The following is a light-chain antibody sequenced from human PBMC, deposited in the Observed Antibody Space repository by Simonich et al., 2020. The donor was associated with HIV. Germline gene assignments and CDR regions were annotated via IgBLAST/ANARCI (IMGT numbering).Light chain of an antibody. CDR2: DNP. CDR3: CSYAGSSTLVL. CDR1: SSNIGAGYD. Sequence: QSVLTQPPSVSGAPGQRVTISCTGSSSNIGAGYDVHWYQQLPGTAPKLLSYDNPNRPSGVPDRFSGSKSGTSASLAITGLQAEDEADYYCCSYAGSSTLVLFGGGTKVTVL. V-gene: IGLV1-40*01. J-gene: IGLJ2*01.